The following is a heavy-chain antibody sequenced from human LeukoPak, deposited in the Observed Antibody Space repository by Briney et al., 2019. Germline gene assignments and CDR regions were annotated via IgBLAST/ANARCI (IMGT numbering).Heavy chain of an antibody. CDR1: GFTFSSYG. V-gene: IGHV3-30*18. Sequence: GGCLRLSCAASGFTFSSYGMHWVRQAPGKGLEWGAVIPYDGSNKYYAESVKGRFTISRDNSKHTLYLQMNSLRAEDTAVYYCAKGYGGNYYGMDVWGQGTTVTVSS. D-gene: IGHD4-23*01. CDR3: AKGYGGNYYGMDV. J-gene: IGHJ6*02. CDR2: IPYDGSNK.